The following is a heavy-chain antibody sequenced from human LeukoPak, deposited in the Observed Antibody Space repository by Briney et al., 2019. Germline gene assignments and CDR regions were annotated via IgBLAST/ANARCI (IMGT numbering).Heavy chain of an antibody. CDR3: ARDPYSGRYGDYYYYYMDV. CDR2: ISRSSAYI. CDR1: GFNLSSYS. J-gene: IGHJ6*03. D-gene: IGHD1-26*01. V-gene: IGHV3-21*01. Sequence: GGSLRLSCAASGFNLSSYSMNWVRQAPGKGLEWVSSISRSSAYIYYADSVKGRFTISRDNAKNSLYLQMNSLRAEDTAVYYCARDPYSGRYGDYYYYYMDVWGKGTTVTISS.